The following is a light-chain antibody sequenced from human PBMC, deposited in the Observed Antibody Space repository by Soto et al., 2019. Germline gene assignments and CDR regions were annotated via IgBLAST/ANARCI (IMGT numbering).Light chain of an antibody. CDR2: DAS. CDR3: QQRSNSPLT. Sequence: EIVLTQSPSTLSLSPGDRATLSCRASQSLSSQLAWYQQKPGQAPRLLIYDASNRATGIPARFSGSGSGTDFTLTISSLEPEDFSVYYCQQRSNSPLTFGGGTKLEIK. V-gene: IGKV3-11*01. J-gene: IGKJ4*01. CDR1: QSLSSQ.